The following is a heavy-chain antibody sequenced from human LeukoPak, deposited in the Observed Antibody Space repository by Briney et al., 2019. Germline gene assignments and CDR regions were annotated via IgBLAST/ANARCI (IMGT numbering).Heavy chain of an antibody. CDR2: IKQDGSEK. CDR1: GFTFSSYW. CDR3: ARNRGYRQFDY. J-gene: IGHJ4*02. D-gene: IGHD7-27*01. Sequence: PGGSLRLSCAASGFTFSSYWMSWVRQAPGKGLEWVANIKQDGSEKYYLRSVKGRFTVSRDNARNSVYLQMNNLRAEDTAVYFCARNRGYRQFDYWGQGTLVTVSS. V-gene: IGHV3-7*01.